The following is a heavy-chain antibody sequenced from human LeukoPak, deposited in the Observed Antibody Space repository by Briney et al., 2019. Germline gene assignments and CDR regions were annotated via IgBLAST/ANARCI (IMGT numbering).Heavy chain of an antibody. J-gene: IGHJ3*02. CDR3: ARDLRFVVVVAATSAFDI. Sequence: ASVKVSSKASAYTFTGYYMHWVRQAPGQGLEWMGWINPNSGGTNYAQKFQGRVTMTGDTSISTAYMELSRLRSDDTAVYYCARDLRFVVVVAATSAFDIWGQGTMVTVSS. CDR2: INPNSGGT. CDR1: AYTFTGYY. V-gene: IGHV1-2*02. D-gene: IGHD2-15*01.